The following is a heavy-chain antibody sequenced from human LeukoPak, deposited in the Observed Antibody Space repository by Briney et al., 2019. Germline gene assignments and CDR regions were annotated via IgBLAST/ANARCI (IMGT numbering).Heavy chain of an antibody. V-gene: IGHV3-30*02. D-gene: IGHD6-19*01. CDR1: GFTFSSYG. CDR2: IQYDGSNT. J-gene: IGHJ3*02. CDR3: AGAGGHAFDI. Sequence: PGGSLRLSCAASGFTFSSYGMHWVRQAPGKGLEWVAFIQYDGSNTYYADSVKGRFTISRDNSKNTLYLQMNSLRAEATAIYYCAGAGGHAFDIWGQGTMVTVSS.